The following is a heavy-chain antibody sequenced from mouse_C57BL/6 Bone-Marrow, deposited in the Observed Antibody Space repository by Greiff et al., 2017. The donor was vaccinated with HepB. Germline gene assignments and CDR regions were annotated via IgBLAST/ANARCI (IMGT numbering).Heavy chain of an antibody. CDR2: IDPSDSYT. D-gene: IGHD3-3*01. Sequence: QQSCKASGYTFTSYWMHWVKQRPGHGLEWIGEIDPSDSYTNYNQKFKEKSTLTVAKTSSTAYMQLSSLTSEDSAVYYCAREDNYAMDYWGQGTSVTVSS. J-gene: IGHJ4*01. CDR1: GYTFTSYW. V-gene: IGHV1-69*01. CDR3: AREDNYAMDY.